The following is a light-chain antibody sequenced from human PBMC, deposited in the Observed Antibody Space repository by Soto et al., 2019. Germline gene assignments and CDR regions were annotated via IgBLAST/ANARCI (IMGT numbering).Light chain of an antibody. CDR2: GAS. CDR1: QSVSNN. CDR3: QVRTNWSIA. J-gene: IGKJ5*01. V-gene: IGKV3-15*01. Sequence: EIVMTQSPATLSVSPGERGTLSCRASQSVSNNLAWYQQKPGQAPRLLIYGASTRATGIPARFSGSGSGTEFTLTINNLEPEDFAVYYCQVRTNWSIAFGRGTRLEIK.